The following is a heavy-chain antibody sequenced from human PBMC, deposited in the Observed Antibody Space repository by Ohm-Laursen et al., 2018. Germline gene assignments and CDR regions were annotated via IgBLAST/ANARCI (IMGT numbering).Heavy chain of an antibody. V-gene: IGHV4-4*07. Sequence: GTLSLTWTVSGASINNYCWNWIRQPAGQGLEWIGRIHLSGSTRYNPSLQGRVTISLDTSNQQFSLKLTSVTAADTAVYYCARGDFGDYNWFDPWGQGTRITVSS. D-gene: IGHD4-17*01. CDR3: ARGDFGDYNWFDP. J-gene: IGHJ5*02. CDR2: IHLSGST. CDR1: GASINNYC.